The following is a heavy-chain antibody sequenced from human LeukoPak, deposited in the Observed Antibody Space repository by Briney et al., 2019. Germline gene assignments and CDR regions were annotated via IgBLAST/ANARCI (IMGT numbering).Heavy chain of an antibody. CDR3: ARDPYSGNYGNYYYYYMDV. J-gene: IGHJ6*03. V-gene: IGHV3-21*06. CDR1: GFTFISDG. Sequence: PGGSLRLSCVASGFTFISDGMNWVRQAPGKGLEWISSITSSSSYIYYADSVKGRFTISRDNAKNSLFLQMNNLSPDDTAVYFCARDPYSGNYGNYYYYYMDVWGKGTTVTISS. D-gene: IGHD1-26*01. CDR2: ITSSSSYI.